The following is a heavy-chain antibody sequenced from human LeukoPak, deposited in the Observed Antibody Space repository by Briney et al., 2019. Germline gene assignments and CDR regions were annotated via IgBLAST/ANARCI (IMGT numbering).Heavy chain of an antibody. CDR2: ISSSGSTI. Sequence: GGSLRLSCAASGFTFSSYEMNWVRQAPGKGLEWVSYISSSGSTIYYADSVKGRFTISRDNAKNSLHLQMNSLRAEDTAVYYCARAAYDSSGFPYYYYYYGMDVWGQGTTVTVSS. V-gene: IGHV3-48*03. CDR1: GFTFSSYE. J-gene: IGHJ6*02. CDR3: ARAAYDSSGFPYYYYYYGMDV. D-gene: IGHD3-22*01.